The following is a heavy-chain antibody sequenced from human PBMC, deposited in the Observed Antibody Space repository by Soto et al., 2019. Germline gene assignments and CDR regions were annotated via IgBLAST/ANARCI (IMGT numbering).Heavy chain of an antibody. Sequence: QVQVQESGPGLVKPSETLSLTCSVSGGSMSKFYWSWIRKTAGKGLEWMGRVYATGTSDYNPSPRRRIAMSVDISKKTFSLRLRSVTAADTGVYYCVRDGSKTLRDCFDPWGQGILVTVSS. CDR2: VYATGTS. CDR3: VRDGSKTLRDCFDP. V-gene: IGHV4-4*07. CDR1: GGSMSKFY. J-gene: IGHJ5*02. D-gene: IGHD4-17*01.